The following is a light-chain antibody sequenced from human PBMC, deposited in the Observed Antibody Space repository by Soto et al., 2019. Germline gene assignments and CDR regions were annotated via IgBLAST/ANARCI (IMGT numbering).Light chain of an antibody. CDR2: LNADGSH. CDR3: PPLGIGILGHWHSV. V-gene: IGLV4-69*01. J-gene: IGLJ3*02. Sequence: QSVLTQSPSASASLGASVKLTCTLSSGHSSYAVAWHQQLPEKGPRYFMKLNADGSHTKGDGIPDRFSGSSSGAERYLTILRVLSEVNFSSPPLGIGILGHWHSVFGGRTKPTVL. CDR1: SGHSSYA.